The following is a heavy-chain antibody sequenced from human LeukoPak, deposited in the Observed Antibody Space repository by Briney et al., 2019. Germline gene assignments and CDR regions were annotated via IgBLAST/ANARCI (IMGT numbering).Heavy chain of an antibody. CDR3: ARGRTGSIVGATLDY. Sequence: GASVKVSCKASGGTFSSYAISWLRQAPGQGLEWMGRIIPILGIANYAQKFQGRVTITADKSTSTAYMELSSLRSEDTAVYYCARGRTGSIVGATLDYWGQGTLVTVSS. D-gene: IGHD1-26*01. V-gene: IGHV1-69*04. J-gene: IGHJ4*02. CDR1: GGTFSSYA. CDR2: IIPILGIA.